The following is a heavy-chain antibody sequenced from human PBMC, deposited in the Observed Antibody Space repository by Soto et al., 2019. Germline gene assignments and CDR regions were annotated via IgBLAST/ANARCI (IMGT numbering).Heavy chain of an antibody. CDR2: VYPGDSQT. D-gene: IGHD4-17*01. Sequence: GESLKISCKGSGYTFSDYWIGWVRQMPGKGLEWMGLVYPGDSQTTYSPSFQGQVTISADKSTSTAYLQWSDLKASDTAVYYCAKIDDYYGDFPYYFDYWGQGTLVTVSS. J-gene: IGHJ4*02. CDR1: GYTFSDYW. V-gene: IGHV5-51*01. CDR3: AKIDDYYGDFPYYFDY.